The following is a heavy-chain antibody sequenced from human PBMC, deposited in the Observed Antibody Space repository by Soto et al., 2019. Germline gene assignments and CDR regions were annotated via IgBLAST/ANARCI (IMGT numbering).Heavy chain of an antibody. J-gene: IGHJ5*02. CDR2: IYYSGST. CDR3: ARAPFLPKLPPNWFDP. D-gene: IGHD3-10*01. Sequence: PSETLSLTCTVSGGSISSGGYYWSWIRQHPGKGLEWIGYIYYSGSTYYNPSLKSRVTISVDTSKNQFSLKLSSVTAADTAVYYCARAPFLPKLPPNWFDPWGQGTLVTVSS. V-gene: IGHV4-31*03. CDR1: GGSISSGGYY.